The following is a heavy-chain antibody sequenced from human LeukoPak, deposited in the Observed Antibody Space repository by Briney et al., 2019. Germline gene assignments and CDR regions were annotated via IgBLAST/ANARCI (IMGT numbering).Heavy chain of an antibody. Sequence: ASVKVSCKASGYTFTAYYIHWVRQAPGQGPEWMGWINPNSGGTNYAQKFQGRVTMTRDTSITTAYMDLSSLRSDDTAVYYCARVTGTTGYWGQGTLATVSS. J-gene: IGHJ4*02. CDR1: GYTFTAYY. CDR3: ARVTGTTGY. CDR2: INPNSGGT. V-gene: IGHV1-2*02. D-gene: IGHD1-7*01.